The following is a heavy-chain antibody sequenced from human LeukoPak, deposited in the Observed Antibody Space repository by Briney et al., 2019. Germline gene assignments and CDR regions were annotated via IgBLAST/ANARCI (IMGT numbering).Heavy chain of an antibody. Sequence: GGSLRLSCAASGFTFSSYAMSWVRQAPGKGLEWVSAISGSGGSTYYADSVKGRFTISRDNSKNTLYLQMSSLRAEDTAVYYCAKSEIFGVVIIDFGWFDPWGQGTLVTVSS. J-gene: IGHJ5*02. CDR3: AKSEIFGVVIIDFGWFDP. V-gene: IGHV3-23*01. D-gene: IGHD3-3*01. CDR1: GFTFSSYA. CDR2: ISGSGGST.